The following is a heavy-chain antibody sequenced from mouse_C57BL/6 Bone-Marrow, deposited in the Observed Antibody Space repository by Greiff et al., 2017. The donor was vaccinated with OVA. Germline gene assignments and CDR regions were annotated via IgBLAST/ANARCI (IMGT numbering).Heavy chain of an antibody. CDR3: ARAGGLFITTVVKAMDY. J-gene: IGHJ4*01. CDR1: GFNIKNTY. CDR2: IDPANGNT. V-gene: IGHV14-3*01. D-gene: IGHD1-1*01. Sequence: VQLQQSVAELVRPGASVKLSCTASGFNIKNTYMHWVKQRPEQGLEWIGRIDPANGNTKYAPKVQGKATITADTSSNTAYLQLSSLTSEDTAIYYCARAGGLFITTVVKAMDYWGQGTSVTVSS.